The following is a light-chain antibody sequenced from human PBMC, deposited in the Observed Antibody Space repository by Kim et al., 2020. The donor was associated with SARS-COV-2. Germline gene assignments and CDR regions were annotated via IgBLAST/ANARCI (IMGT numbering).Light chain of an antibody. Sequence: WYQPKPGQTPVLVVYYSSDRPSGIPERFSGSHAGNTATLTIDRVEAGDEADSYCQLLDTNSDRVFGG. V-gene: IGLV3-21*02. CDR3: QLLDTNSDRV. J-gene: IGLJ3*02. CDR2: YSS.